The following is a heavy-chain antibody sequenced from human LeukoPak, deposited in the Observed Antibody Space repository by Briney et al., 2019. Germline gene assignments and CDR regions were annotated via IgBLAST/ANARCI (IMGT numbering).Heavy chain of an antibody. D-gene: IGHD3-3*01. J-gene: IGHJ4*02. CDR3: ARGHRFFEWLLDY. Sequence: SVKVSCKANGSNFKNYAFSWVRQAPGQGLEWMGGLIPGVGTPNYAEDFQDRVTITAAASSTTIYMEISSLTPDDTAVYYCARGHRFFEWLLDYWGQGVQDIVSS. V-gene: IGHV1-69*13. CDR1: GSNFKNYA. CDR2: LIPGVGTP.